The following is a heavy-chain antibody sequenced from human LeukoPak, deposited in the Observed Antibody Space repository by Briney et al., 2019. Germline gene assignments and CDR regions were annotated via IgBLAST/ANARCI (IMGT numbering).Heavy chain of an antibody. Sequence: PGGSLRLSCAASGFTFSSYSMNWVCQAPGKGLEWVSSISSSSSYIYYADSVKGRFTISRDNAKNSLYLQMNSLRAEDTAVYYCASILKSANADYWGQGTLVTVSS. CDR2: ISSSSSYI. V-gene: IGHV3-21*01. CDR3: ASILKSANADY. CDR1: GFTFSSYS. D-gene: IGHD4/OR15-4a*01. J-gene: IGHJ4*02.